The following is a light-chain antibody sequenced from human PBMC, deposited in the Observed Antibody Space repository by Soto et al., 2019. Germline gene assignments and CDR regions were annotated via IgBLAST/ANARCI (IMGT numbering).Light chain of an antibody. CDR1: QSVSSSY. Sequence: EIVLTQSPGTLSLSPGERATLSCRASQSVSSSYLAWYQQKPGQPPRLLIFDTSSRATGIPDRFSGSGSGTEFTLTISSLEPEDVAVYYCQQYGRSPPSWTFGQGTKVEIK. V-gene: IGKV3-20*01. CDR2: DTS. CDR3: QQYGRSPPSWT. J-gene: IGKJ1*01.